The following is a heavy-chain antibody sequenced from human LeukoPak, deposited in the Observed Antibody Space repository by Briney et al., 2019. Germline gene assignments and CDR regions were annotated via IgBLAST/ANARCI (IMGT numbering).Heavy chain of an antibody. Sequence: SVKVSCKASGGTFSSYAISWVRQAPGQGLEWMGGIIPIFGTANYAQKFQGRVTITTDESTSTAYMELSSLRSEDTAVYYCARENRPAPYSSSSGDYMDVWGKGTTVTVSS. CDR1: GGTFSSYA. J-gene: IGHJ6*03. D-gene: IGHD6-6*01. V-gene: IGHV1-69*05. CDR3: ARENRPAPYSSSSGDYMDV. CDR2: IIPIFGTA.